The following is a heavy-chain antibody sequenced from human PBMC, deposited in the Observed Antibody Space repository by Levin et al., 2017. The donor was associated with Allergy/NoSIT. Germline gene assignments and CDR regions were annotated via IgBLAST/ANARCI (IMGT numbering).Heavy chain of an antibody. CDR2: MNPNSGNT. J-gene: IGHJ6*02. CDR3: ARGRYQQWLVHLYYYYGMDV. V-gene: IGHV1-8*01. D-gene: IGHD6-19*01. CDR1: GYTFTSYD. Sequence: EASVKVSCKASGYTFTSYDINWVRQATGQGLEWMGWMNPNSGNTGYAQKFQGRVTMTRNTSISTAYMELSSLRSEDTAVYYCARGRYQQWLVHLYYYYGMDVWGQGTTVTVSS.